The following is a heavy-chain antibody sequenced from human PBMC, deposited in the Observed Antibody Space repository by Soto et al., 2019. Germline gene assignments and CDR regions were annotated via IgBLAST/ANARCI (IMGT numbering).Heavy chain of an antibody. D-gene: IGHD5-12*01. CDR1: GFTFSSYS. CDR3: ARGSYSGYDYLFDY. J-gene: IGHJ4*02. V-gene: IGHV3-21*01. CDR2: ISSSSSYI. Sequence: EVQLVESGGGLVKPGGSLRLSCAASGFTFSSYSMNWVRQAPGKGLEWVSSISSSSSYIYYSDSVKGRFTISRDNAKNSLYLQMNSLRAEDTAVYYCARGSYSGYDYLFDYWGQGTLVTVSS.